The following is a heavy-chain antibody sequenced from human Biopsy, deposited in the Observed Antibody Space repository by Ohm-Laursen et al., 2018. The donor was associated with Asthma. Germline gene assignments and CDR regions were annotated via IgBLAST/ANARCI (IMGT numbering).Heavy chain of an antibody. CDR2: IHSVFGTT. D-gene: IGHD2-2*01. CDR1: GGTFNTYV. V-gene: IGHV1-69*01. CDR3: ARKAGSCISRTCYSLDF. J-gene: IGHJ4*02. Sequence: SSVKVSCQSLGGTFNTYVIGWVRQAPGQGVGWVFGIHSVFGTTTYPQKFQDRVTITADDSTSTVYMELSSLRSEDTAVYYCARKAGSCISRTCYSLDFWGQGTLVTVSS.